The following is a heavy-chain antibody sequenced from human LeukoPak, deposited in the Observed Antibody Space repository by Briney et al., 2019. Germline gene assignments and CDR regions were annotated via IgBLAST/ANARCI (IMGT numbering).Heavy chain of an antibody. V-gene: IGHV3-30*18. D-gene: IGHD1-14*01. CDR3: AKDTGLDY. Sequence: GGSLRLSCAASGFTFSSYGMHWVRQAPGKGLEWVAVISYDGSNKYYADSVKGRFTISRDNSKNTLYLQMNSLRAEDTAVYYCAKDTGLDYWGQGTLVTVSS. J-gene: IGHJ4*02. CDR2: ISYDGSNK. CDR1: GFTFSSYG.